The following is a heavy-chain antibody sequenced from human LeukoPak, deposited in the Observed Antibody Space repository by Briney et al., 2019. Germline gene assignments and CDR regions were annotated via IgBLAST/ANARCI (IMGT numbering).Heavy chain of an antibody. J-gene: IGHJ4*02. CDR2: IRSKAYGGTT. CDR1: GFTFGDYA. V-gene: IGHV3-49*04. Sequence: GGSLRLSRTASGFTFGDYAMSWVRQAPGKGQERVGFIRSKAYGGTTEYAASVKGRFTISRDDSKSIAYLQMNSLKTEDTAVYYCTRARIRDGYTKKGLYYFDYWGQGTLVTVSS. D-gene: IGHD5-24*01. CDR3: TRARIRDGYTKKGLYYFDY.